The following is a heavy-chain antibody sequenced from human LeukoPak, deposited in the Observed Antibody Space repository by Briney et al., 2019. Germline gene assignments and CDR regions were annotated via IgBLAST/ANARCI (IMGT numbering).Heavy chain of an antibody. J-gene: IGHJ4*02. CDR3: ARESAARPKHFDY. CDR2: INPKSGDT. CDR1: GYTFTGHY. D-gene: IGHD6-6*01. Sequence: ASVKVSCKASGYTFTGHYVHWVRQAPGRGLEWMGWINPKSGDTKYAQNFQGWVTMTRDTSISTAYVELSRLRSDDTAVYYCARESAARPKHFDYWGQGTLVTVPS. V-gene: IGHV1-2*04.